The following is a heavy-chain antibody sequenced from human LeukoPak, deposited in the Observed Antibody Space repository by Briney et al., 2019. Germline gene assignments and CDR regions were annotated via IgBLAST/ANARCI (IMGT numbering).Heavy chain of an antibody. CDR1: GYTFTSYG. CDR3: ARDRAYYGSGISDY. Sequence: GASVKVSCKASGYTFTSYGITWVRQAPGQGLEWMGWSSTYNGNTHYAQRLQGRVTLTTDTSTSTAYMDLGSLRSDDTAVYYCARDRAYYGSGISDYWGQGTLVTVSS. CDR2: SSTYNGNT. D-gene: IGHD3-10*01. J-gene: IGHJ4*02. V-gene: IGHV1-18*01.